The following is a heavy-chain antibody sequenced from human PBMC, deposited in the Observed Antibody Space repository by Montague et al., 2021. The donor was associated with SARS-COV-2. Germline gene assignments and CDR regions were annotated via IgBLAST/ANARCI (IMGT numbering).Heavy chain of an antibody. CDR1: GFTFSSYA. J-gene: IGHJ5*02. V-gene: IGHV3-23*01. Sequence: SLRLSCAASGFTFSSYAMSWVRQAPGKGLEWVSAISGSGGSTYYADSVKGRFTISRDNSMNTLYLQMNSLRAEDTAVYYCAKGSPDYITIFGVVIIDPNWFDPWGQGTLVTVSS. D-gene: IGHD3-3*01. CDR2: ISGSGGST. CDR3: AKGSPDYITIFGVVIIDPNWFDP.